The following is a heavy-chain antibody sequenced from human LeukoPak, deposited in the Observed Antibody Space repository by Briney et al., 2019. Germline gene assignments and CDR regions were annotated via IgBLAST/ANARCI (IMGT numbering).Heavy chain of an antibody. CDR2: ISSSGSTI. J-gene: IGHJ4*02. CDR3: AELGGGGTRFDY. D-gene: IGHD3-16*01. Sequence: PGGSLRLSCAASGFTFSSYEMNWVRQAPGKGLEWVSYISSSGSTIYHADSVKGRFTISRDNAKNSLYLQMNSLRAEDTAVYYCAELGGGGTRFDYWGQGTLVTVSS. CDR1: GFTFSSYE. V-gene: IGHV3-48*03.